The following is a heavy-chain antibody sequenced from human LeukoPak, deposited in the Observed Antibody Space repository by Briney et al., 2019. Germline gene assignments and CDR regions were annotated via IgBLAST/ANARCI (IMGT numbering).Heavy chain of an antibody. CDR1: GFTFSSYW. J-gene: IGHJ4*02. V-gene: IGHV3-7*01. CDR2: IKQDGSEK. CDR3: ARGLSGYSSGWTDY. D-gene: IGHD6-19*01. Sequence: PGGSLRLSCAASGFTFSSYWMSWVRQAPGKGLEWVANIKQDGSEKYYVDSVKGRFTISRDNAKNSLYLQINSLRAEDTAVYYCARGLSGYSSGWTDYWGQGTLVTASS.